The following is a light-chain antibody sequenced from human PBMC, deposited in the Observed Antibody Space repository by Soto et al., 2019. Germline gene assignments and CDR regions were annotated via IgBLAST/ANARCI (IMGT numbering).Light chain of an antibody. J-gene: IGLJ1*01. V-gene: IGLV1-44*01. CDR3: AAWDDSLNGFYV. CDR1: RSNIGTNT. CDR2: NND. Sequence: QSVLTQPPSASRTPGQRVTISCSGRRSNIGTNTVNWYLQLPGTAPKLLNYNNDQRPSGVHERFSGSKSGTSASLAISGLQSEDEANYNCAAWDDSLNGFYVFGSGTKVTVL.